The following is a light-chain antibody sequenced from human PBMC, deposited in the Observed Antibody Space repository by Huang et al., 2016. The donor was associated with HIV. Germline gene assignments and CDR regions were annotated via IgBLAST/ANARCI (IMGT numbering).Light chain of an antibody. CDR3: MQALQTPWT. V-gene: IGKV2-28*01. CDR2: LGS. CDR1: QSLLYSSGNNY. J-gene: IGKJ1*01. Sequence: DLVMTQSPLSLPVTPGEPASISCPSSQSLLYSSGNNYVEWYLQKPGRSPQLLSYLGSNRASGVPDRCRGSGAGTDFTLKISRVEAEDVGVYYCMQALQTPWTCGQGTKVEIK.